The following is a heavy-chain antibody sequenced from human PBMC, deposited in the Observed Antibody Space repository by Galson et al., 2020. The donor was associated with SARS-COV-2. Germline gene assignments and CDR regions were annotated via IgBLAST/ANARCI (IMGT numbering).Heavy chain of an antibody. CDR3: ARASIAVDRWPYYFYGMDV. V-gene: IGHV2-70*01. CDR2: IDWDDDK. J-gene: IGHJ6*02. CDR1: GFSLSTSGMR. D-gene: IGHD6-19*01. Sequence: SGPTLVKPTQTLTLTCTFSGFSLSTSGMRVSWIRQPPGKALEWLALIDWDDDKYYSTSLKTRLHISKDTSKNQVVLTMTNMDPVDTATYYWARASIAVDRWPYYFYGMDVWGQGTTVTVSS.